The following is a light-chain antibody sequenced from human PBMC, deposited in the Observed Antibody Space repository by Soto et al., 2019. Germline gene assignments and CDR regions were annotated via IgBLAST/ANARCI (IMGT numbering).Light chain of an antibody. CDR2: DTS. CDR3: QQCGVSPWT. J-gene: IGKJ1*01. V-gene: IGKV3-20*01. Sequence: FVLTQSPVTLSLSPGEGATLSCRASQSVGSTSLAWYQQKPGLAPRLLIYDTSSRATGIPARFSGSGSGTDFTLTISRLEPEDFAVYYCQQCGVSPWTFGQGTKVDIK. CDR1: QSVGSTS.